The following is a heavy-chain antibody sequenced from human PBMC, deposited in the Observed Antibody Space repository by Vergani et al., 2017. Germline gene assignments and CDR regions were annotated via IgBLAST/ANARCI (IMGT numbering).Heavy chain of an antibody. CDR3: AKAPTYFYYYMDV. V-gene: IGHV3-9*01. CDR1: GFTFDDYA. J-gene: IGHJ6*03. Sequence: EVQLVESGGGLVQPGRSLRLSCAASGFTFDDYAMHWVRQIPGKGLEWVSGISWNSGSIDYADSVKGRFIISSDNAKNSLYLQMNSLRAEDTALYYCAKAPTYFYYYMDVWGKGTTVTVSS. CDR2: ISWNSGSI.